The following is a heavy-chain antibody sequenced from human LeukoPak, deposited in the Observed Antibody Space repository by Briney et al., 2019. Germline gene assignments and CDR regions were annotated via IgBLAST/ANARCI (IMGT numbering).Heavy chain of an antibody. CDR2: ISGSGDNT. V-gene: IGHV3-23*01. CDR3: AKVGQEVIKASGAFDI. J-gene: IGHJ3*02. Sequence: PGGSLRLSCAASGFAFSNYAMSWVRQAPGKGLEWVSSISGSGDNTYYADSVKGRFTISRDNSKNTLYLQMNSLRAEDTAVYYCAKVGQEVIKASGAFDIWGQGTMVTVSS. CDR1: GFAFSNYA. D-gene: IGHD3-22*01.